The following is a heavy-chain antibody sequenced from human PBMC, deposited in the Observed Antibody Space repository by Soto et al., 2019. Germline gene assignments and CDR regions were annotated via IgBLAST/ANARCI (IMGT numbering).Heavy chain of an antibody. CDR2: ISGSGGST. Sequence: GGSLRLSCAASGFTFSSYAMSWVRQAPGKGLEWVSAISGSGGSTYYADSVKGRFTISRDNSKNTLYLQMNSLRAEDTAVYYCAKVSVDFVDPGARRYWFDPWGQGTLVTVSS. CDR3: AKVSVDFVDPGARRYWFDP. CDR1: GFTFSSYA. V-gene: IGHV3-23*01. D-gene: IGHD2-15*01. J-gene: IGHJ5*02.